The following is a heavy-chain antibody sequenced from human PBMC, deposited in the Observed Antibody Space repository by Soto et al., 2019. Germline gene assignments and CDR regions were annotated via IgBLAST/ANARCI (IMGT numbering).Heavy chain of an antibody. J-gene: IGHJ4*02. CDR1: GGTFSSYA. CDR2: IIPIFGTA. D-gene: IGHD5-12*01. V-gene: IGHV1-69*13. Sequence: GASVKVSCKASGGTFSSYAISWVRQAPGQGLEWMGGIIPIFGTANYAQKFQGRVTITADESTSTAYMELSSLRSEDTAVYYCARDGQRWLQAYYFDYWGQGTLVTVSS. CDR3: ARDGQRWLQAYYFDY.